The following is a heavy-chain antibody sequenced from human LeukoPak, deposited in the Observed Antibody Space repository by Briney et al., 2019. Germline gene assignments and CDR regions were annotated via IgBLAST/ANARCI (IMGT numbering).Heavy chain of an antibody. CDR1: GFTFSDYW. J-gene: IGHJ4*02. V-gene: IGHV3-7*01. D-gene: IGHD1-26*01. CDR3: TQIEWERWRG. Sequence: GGSLRLSCAAPGFTFSDYWMNWVRQAPGKGLEWVANIKQDGSETHYVDSVKGRFTISRDNTKESLYLQMNSLRAEDTAVYYCTQIEWERWRGWGQGTLVTVSS. CDR2: IKQDGSET.